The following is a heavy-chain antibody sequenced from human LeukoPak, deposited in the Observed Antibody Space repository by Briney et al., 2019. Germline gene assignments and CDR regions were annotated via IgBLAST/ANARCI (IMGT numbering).Heavy chain of an antibody. CDR2: IYPGDSDT. CDR1: GYSFTSYW. J-gene: IGHJ6*02. V-gene: IGHV5-51*01. CDR3: ARSGRYTMYFYGMDV. D-gene: IGHD1-26*01. Sequence: GESLKISCKGSGYSFTSYWIGWVRQMPGKGLEWMGIIYPGDSDTRYSPSFQGQVTISADRSISTAYLQWSSLKASDTAMYYCARSGRYTMYFYGMDVWGQGTTVTVSS.